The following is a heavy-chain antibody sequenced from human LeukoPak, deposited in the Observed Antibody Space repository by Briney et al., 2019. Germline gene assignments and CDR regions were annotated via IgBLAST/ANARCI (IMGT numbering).Heavy chain of an antibody. CDR2: IRYDGSNK. Sequence: GGSLRLSCAASGFTFSSYGMHWVRQAPPKGLERVAFIRYDGSNKYYADSVKGRFTISRDNSKNTLFLQMNSLRAEDTAVYYCARASSIAAAGKRGDYYYYMDVWGKGTTVTVSS. D-gene: IGHD6-13*01. V-gene: IGHV3-30*02. J-gene: IGHJ6*03. CDR3: ARASSIAAAGKRGDYYYYMDV. CDR1: GFTFSSYG.